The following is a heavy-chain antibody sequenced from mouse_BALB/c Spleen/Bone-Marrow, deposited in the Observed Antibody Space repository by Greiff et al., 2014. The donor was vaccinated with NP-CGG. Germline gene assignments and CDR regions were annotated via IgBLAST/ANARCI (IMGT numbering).Heavy chain of an antibody. Sequence: LQQSGSELVRPGASVKLSCKASGYTFTNFWMHWVRQRPGQGLKWIGNVYPGSDTANYDEKFKSKATLTVDTSSSTAYMQLSSLTSEDSAVYYCTRSLYYYPAYWGQGTLVTVST. D-gene: IGHD1-1*01. CDR3: TRSLYYYPAY. V-gene: IGHV1S22*01. J-gene: IGHJ3*01. CDR2: VYPGSDTA. CDR1: GYTFTNFW.